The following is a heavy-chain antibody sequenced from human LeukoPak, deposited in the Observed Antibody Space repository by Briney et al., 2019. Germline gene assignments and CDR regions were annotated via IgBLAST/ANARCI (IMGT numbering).Heavy chain of an antibody. J-gene: IGHJ4*02. CDR3: ARDSAVPAARSFDY. Sequence: PGGSLRLSCAASGFTVSSNYMSWVRQAPGKGLEWVSVFYIGGSRYYADSVKGRFTISRDNAKNSLYLQMNSLRAEDTAVYYCARDSAVPAARSFDYWGQGTLVTVSS. V-gene: IGHV3-66*01. CDR2: FYIGGSR. D-gene: IGHD2-2*01. CDR1: GFTVSSNY.